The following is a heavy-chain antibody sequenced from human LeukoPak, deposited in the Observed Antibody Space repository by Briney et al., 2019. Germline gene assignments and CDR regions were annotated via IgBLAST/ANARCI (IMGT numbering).Heavy chain of an antibody. CDR1: GFTFSSYA. Sequence: GGSLRLSCAASGFTFSSYAMSWVRQAPGKGLEWVSAISGSGGSTYYADSVKGRFTISRDKSRNTLYLQMNSLRAEDTAVYYCAKDPRPTMIVVVTPFDYWGQGTLVTVSS. D-gene: IGHD3-22*01. V-gene: IGHV3-23*01. J-gene: IGHJ4*02. CDR2: ISGSGGST. CDR3: AKDPRPTMIVVVTPFDY.